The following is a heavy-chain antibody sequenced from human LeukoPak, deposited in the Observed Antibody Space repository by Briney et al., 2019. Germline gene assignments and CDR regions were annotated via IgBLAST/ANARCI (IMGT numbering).Heavy chain of an antibody. D-gene: IGHD3-3*01. V-gene: IGHV4-4*07. CDR2: IYTSGST. CDR1: GGSISSYY. CDR3: ARDPSYSDFWSGYPLDAFDI. J-gene: IGHJ3*02. Sequence: SETLSLTXTVSGGSISSYYWSWIWQPAGKGLEWIGRIYTSGSTNYNPSLKSRVTMSVDTSKNQFSLKLSSVTAADTAVYYCARDPSYSDFWSGYPLDAFDIWGQGTMVTVSS.